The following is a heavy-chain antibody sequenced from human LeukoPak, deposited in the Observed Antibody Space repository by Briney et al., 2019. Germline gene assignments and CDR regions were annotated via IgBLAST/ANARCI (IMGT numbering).Heavy chain of an antibody. J-gene: IGHJ4*02. CDR2: INSDGSDT. D-gene: IGHD7-27*01. CDR3: ARNNWGVDY. Sequence: GGSLRLSCAASGFTFRNHWMHWVRQAPGKGLVWVARINSDGSDTSHADSVEGRFTISRDNAKDTLYLQMNSLRVEDTAVYYCARNNWGVDYWGQGTLVAVSS. V-gene: IGHV3-74*01. CDR1: GFTFRNHW.